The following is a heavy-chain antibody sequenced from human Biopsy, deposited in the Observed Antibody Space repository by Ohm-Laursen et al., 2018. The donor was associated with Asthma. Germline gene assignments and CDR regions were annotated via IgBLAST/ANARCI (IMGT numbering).Heavy chain of an antibody. D-gene: IGHD3-10*01. Sequence: SLRLSCAASGFTFGSYGLHWVRQAPGKGLEWVADIWFDGSNKHYADSVKGRFTISRGKSENTLYLQMNSLRAEDTAVYYCAKDERLYYGSDSKYMQPVPLGDWGQGTLVIVSA. CDR2: IWFDGSNK. CDR1: GFTFGSYG. J-gene: IGHJ4*02. V-gene: IGHV3-33*03. CDR3: AKDERLYYGSDSKYMQPVPLGD.